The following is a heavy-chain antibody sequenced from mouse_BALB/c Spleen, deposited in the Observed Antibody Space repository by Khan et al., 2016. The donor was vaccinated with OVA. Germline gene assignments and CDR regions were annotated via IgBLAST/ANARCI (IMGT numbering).Heavy chain of an antibody. CDR1: GISITTGNYR. Sequence: VQLKESGPGLVKPSQTVSLTCTVTGISITTGNYRWGWIRQVPGNNLEWIGYIYYSGTITYNPSLTRRTTTTRDTSKKQFILERNPLTDEDTATYYCERDTGYGSVWYFDVWGPGTTVTVSS. CDR3: ERDTGYGSVWYFDV. D-gene: IGHD1-2*01. CDR2: IYYSGTI. J-gene: IGHJ1*01. V-gene: IGHV3-5*02.